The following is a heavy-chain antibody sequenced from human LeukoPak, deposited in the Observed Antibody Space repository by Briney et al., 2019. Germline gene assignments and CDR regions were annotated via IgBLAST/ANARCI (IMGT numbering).Heavy chain of an antibody. CDR2: IYTSWST. CDR3: ARALIYDYVWGSYLTPTFDY. CDR1: GGSISSYY. J-gene: IGHJ4*02. D-gene: IGHD3-16*02. Sequence: SETLSLTYTVSGGSISSYYWSWIRQPPGKGREWIGRIYTSWSTYYNPSLKRRVTISVDTSKNEFSLKLSSVTAADTAVYYCARALIYDYVWGSYLTPTFDYWGQGTLVTVSS. V-gene: IGHV4-4*08.